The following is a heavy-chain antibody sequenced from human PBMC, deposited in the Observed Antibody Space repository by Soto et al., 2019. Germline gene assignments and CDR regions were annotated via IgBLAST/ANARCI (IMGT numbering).Heavy chain of an antibody. Sequence: SETLSLTCAVSGGSISSGGYSWSWIRQPPGKGLEWIGYIYHSGSTYYNPSLKSRVTISVDRSKNQFSLKLSSVTAADTAVYYCARGTQRREIFGVVIPKWFDPWGQGTLVTVSS. CDR1: GGSISSGGYS. J-gene: IGHJ5*02. CDR3: ARGTQRREIFGVVIPKWFDP. CDR2: IYHSGST. D-gene: IGHD3-3*01. V-gene: IGHV4-30-2*01.